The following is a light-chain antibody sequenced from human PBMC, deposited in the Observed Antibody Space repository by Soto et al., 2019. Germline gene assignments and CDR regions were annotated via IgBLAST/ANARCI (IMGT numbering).Light chain of an antibody. CDR2: GAS. CDR3: QHYYNWPPWT. CDR1: QSVSSSY. V-gene: IGKV3-15*01. Sequence: EIVLTQSPGTLSLSPGERATLSCRASQSVSSSYLAWYQQKPGQAPRLLIYGASTRASAVPARFSGSGSGTEFTLTISSLQSEDFAVYYCQHYYNWPPWTFGQGTKVEIK. J-gene: IGKJ1*01.